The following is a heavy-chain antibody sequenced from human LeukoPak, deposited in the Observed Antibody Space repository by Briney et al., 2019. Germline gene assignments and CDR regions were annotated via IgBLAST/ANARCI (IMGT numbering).Heavy chain of an antibody. J-gene: IGHJ4*02. Sequence: SETLSLTCTVSGGSISSSSYYWGWIRQPPGKGLEWIGSIYYSGSTYHNPSLKSRVTISGDTSKNQFSLKLSSVTAADTAVYYCARGELDYWGQGTLVTVSS. CDR3: ARGELDY. CDR1: GGSISSSSYY. D-gene: IGHD1-26*01. CDR2: IYYSGST. V-gene: IGHV4-39*07.